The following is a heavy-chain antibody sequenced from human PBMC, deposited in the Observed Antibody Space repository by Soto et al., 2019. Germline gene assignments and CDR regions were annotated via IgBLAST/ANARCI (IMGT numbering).Heavy chain of an antibody. CDR1: GDSISSSSYY. J-gene: IGHJ5*02. CDR3: VKYCAGGTCSVCRFAP. CDR2: IYYTWNT. Sequence: QVQLQESGPGLVKPSETLSLTCTVSGDSISSSSYYWSWIRQPPGKGLEWIGYIYYTWNTDYNPSFERPLTISLDMSKNQFAMKLNPVTAADTAGYYCVKYCAGGTCSVCRFAPWGQGALGTVSS. V-gene: IGHV4-61*01. D-gene: IGHD2-8*02.